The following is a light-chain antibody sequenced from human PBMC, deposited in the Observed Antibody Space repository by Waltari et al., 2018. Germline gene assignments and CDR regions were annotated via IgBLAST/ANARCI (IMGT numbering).Light chain of an antibody. Sequence: EVVMTQSPATLSVSPGQRATLSCRASQSVSSNLAWYHQRPGQAPRLVIYGATTWATGIPASFTGRGSGTEFTLTISSLQSDDSGIYFCQQYFDWPLYTFGQGTKLEIK. V-gene: IGKV3D-15*01. J-gene: IGKJ2*01. CDR3: QQYFDWPLYT. CDR2: GAT. CDR1: QSVSSN.